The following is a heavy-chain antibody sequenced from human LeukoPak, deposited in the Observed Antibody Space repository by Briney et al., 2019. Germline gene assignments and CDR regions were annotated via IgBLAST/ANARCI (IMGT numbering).Heavy chain of an antibody. J-gene: IGHJ2*01. CDR2: INWNGGST. CDR3: AGGDTNGWYFDL. CDR1: GFTFQEYG. Sequence: GGSLRLSCGGSGFTFQEYGMSWVRQPPGKGLEWVSGINWNGGSTGYGDSVKGRFTISRDNAKNSLYLEMNSLRAEDTALYYCAGGDTNGWYFDLWGRGTLVTVSS. D-gene: IGHD2-8*01. V-gene: IGHV3-20*04.